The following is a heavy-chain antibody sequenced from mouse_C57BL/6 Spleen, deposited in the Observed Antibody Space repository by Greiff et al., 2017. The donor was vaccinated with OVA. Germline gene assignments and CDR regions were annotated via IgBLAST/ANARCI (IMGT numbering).Heavy chain of an antibody. J-gene: IGHJ3*01. CDR1: GFTFSSYT. CDR2: ISGGGGNT. CDR3: ARHDLAYYSNPWFAY. Sequence: DVKLVESGGGLVKPGGSLKLSCAASGFTFSSYTMSWVRQTPEKRLEWVATISGGGGNTYYPDSVKGRFTISRDNAKNTLYLQMSSLRSEDTALYYCARHDLAYYSNPWFAYWGQGTLVTVSA. V-gene: IGHV5-9*01. D-gene: IGHD2-5*01.